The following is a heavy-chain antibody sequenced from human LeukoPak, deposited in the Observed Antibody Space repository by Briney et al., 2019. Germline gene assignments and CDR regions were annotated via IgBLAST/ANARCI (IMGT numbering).Heavy chain of an antibody. CDR1: GFTFSSYW. V-gene: IGHV3-7*01. D-gene: IGHD3-16*01. CDR2: INHNGNVN. J-gene: IGHJ4*02. CDR3: ARELGSAAFDY. Sequence: GGSLRLSCAASGFTFSSYWMNWARQAPGKGLEWVASINHNGNVNYYVDSVKGRFTISRDNAKNSLYLQMNSLRPEDTAVYYCARELGSAAFDYWGQGTLVTVSS.